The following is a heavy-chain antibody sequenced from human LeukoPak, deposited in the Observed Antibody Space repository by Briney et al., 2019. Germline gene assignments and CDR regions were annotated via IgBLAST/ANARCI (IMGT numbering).Heavy chain of an antibody. CDR2: ISSSSSYT. Sequence: GGSLRLSCAASGFTLSDYYMSWIRQAPGKGREWVSYISSSSSYTNYADSVKGRFTISRDNAKDSLYLEMNSLRAEDTAVYYRARDRGNYDSSGYYHGDWGQGTLVTVSS. CDR3: ARDRGNYDSSGYYHGD. V-gene: IGHV3-11*05. D-gene: IGHD3-22*01. J-gene: IGHJ4*02. CDR1: GFTLSDYY.